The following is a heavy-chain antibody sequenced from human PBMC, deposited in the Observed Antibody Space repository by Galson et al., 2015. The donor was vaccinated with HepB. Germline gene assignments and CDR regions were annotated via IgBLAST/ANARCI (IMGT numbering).Heavy chain of an antibody. Sequence: SVKVSCKASGYTFTGYYMHWVRQAPGQGLEWMGWINPNSGGTNYAQKFQGWVTMTRDTSISTAYMELSRLRSDDTAVYYCARGYGGNSGDADLDYWGQGTLVTVSS. V-gene: IGHV1-2*04. D-gene: IGHD4-23*01. CDR2: INPNSGGT. J-gene: IGHJ4*02. CDR1: GYTFTGYY. CDR3: ARGYGGNSGDADLDY.